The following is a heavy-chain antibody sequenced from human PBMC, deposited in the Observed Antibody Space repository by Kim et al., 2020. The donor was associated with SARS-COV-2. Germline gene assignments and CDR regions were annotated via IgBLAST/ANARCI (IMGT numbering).Heavy chain of an antibody. J-gene: IGHJ4*02. CDR3: ARDNSGYAKIDN. CDR2: VHHSGTT. Sequence: SETLSLTCTVSGASITNADYYWSWIRQPPGRGLEWIAYVHHSGTTYYSPSFRSRAIILVDTSNNKFSLRLTSVTAADTAVYYCARDNSGYAKIDNWGQGTLVTV. CDR1: GASITNADYY. D-gene: IGHD3-9*01. V-gene: IGHV4-30-4*01.